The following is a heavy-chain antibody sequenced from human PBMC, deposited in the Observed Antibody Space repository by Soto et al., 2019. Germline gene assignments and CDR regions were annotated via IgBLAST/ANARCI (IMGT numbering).Heavy chain of an antibody. CDR3: ASSGPYSSSSVVLGGRFVYYYMDV. D-gene: IGHD6-6*01. J-gene: IGHJ6*03. CDR1: GGSISSSSYY. V-gene: IGHV4-39*01. CDR2: IYYSGST. Sequence: SETLSLTCTVSGGSISSSSYYWGWIRQPPGKGLEWIGSIYYSGSTYYNPSLKSRVTISVDTSKNQFSLKLSSVTAADTAVYYCASSGPYSSSSVVLGGRFVYYYMDVWGKGTTVTVSS.